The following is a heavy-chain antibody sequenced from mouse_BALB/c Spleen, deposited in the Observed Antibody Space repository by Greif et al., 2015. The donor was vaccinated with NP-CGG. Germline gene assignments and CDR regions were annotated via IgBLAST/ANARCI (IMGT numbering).Heavy chain of an antibody. V-gene: IGHV1-7*01. D-gene: IGHD2-1*01. CDR2: INPSTGYT. Sequence: QVQLQQSGAELAKPGASVKMSCKASGYTFTSYWMHWVKQRPGQGLEWIGYINPSTGYTEYNQKFKDKATLTADKSSSTAYMQLSSLTSEDSAVYYCAKISLYGNYVSWFAYWGQGTLVTVSA. CDR1: GYTFTSYW. J-gene: IGHJ3*01. CDR3: AKISLYGNYVSWFAY.